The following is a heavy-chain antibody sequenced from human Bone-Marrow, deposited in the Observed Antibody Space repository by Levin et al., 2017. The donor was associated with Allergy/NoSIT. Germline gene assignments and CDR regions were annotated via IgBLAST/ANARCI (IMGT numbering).Heavy chain of an antibody. CDR1: GFHFNIYA. J-gene: IGHJ4*02. V-gene: IGHV3-23*01. CDR2: FSGATDST. CDR3: AKPYCGGDCYPAGFNY. D-gene: IGHD2-21*02. Sequence: LSLTCAASGFHFNIYAMTWVRQAPGKGLEWASTFSGATDSTYYADSVKGRFTISKDNSKNTLFLQMNSLRAEDTAIYYCAKPYCGGDCYPAGFNYWGQGTLVTVSS.